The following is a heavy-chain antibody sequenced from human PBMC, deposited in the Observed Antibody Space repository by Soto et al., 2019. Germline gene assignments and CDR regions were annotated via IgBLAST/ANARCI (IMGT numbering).Heavy chain of an antibody. J-gene: IGHJ3*02. D-gene: IGHD5-12*01. Sequence: QGQLLQSGDEVKTPGASVRVSCRASGYPFTSYGISWVRQAPGQGLEWVAWISAYNGNRDIAQKFQGRVTMTLETSTGTAKMELGDLTSADTAVYYCARGRIVASIHDAFEIWGQGTNVTVSS. V-gene: IGHV1-18*01. CDR2: ISAYNGNR. CDR3: ARGRIVASIHDAFEI. CDR1: GYPFTSYG.